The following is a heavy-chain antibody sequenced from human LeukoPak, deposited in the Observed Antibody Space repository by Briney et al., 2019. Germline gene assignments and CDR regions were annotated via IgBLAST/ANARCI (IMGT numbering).Heavy chain of an antibody. D-gene: IGHD2-2*01. CDR2: INHSGST. CDR1: GGSFSGYY. Sequence: SETLSLTCAVYGGSFSGYYWSWIRQPPGKGLEWIGAINHSGSTNYNPSLKSRVTISVDTSKNQFSLKLSSVTAADTAVYYCARGLGYCSSTSCYDAEYFQHWGQGTLVTVSS. V-gene: IGHV4-34*01. CDR3: ARGLGYCSSTSCYDAEYFQH. J-gene: IGHJ1*01.